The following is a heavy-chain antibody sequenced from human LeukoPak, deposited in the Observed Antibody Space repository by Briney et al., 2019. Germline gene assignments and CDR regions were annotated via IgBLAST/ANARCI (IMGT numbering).Heavy chain of an antibody. CDR1: GGSISSGGYY. CDR3: ARDRRDYYDSSGYSPYYYGMDV. CDR2: IYYSGST. D-gene: IGHD3-22*01. Sequence: SETLSLTCTVSGGSISSGGYYWSWIRQHPGKGLEWLGYIYYSGSTYYNPSLKSRVTISVDTSKNQFSLKLSSVTAADTAVYYCARDRRDYYDSSGYSPYYYGMDVWGQGTTVTVSS. V-gene: IGHV4-31*03. J-gene: IGHJ6*02.